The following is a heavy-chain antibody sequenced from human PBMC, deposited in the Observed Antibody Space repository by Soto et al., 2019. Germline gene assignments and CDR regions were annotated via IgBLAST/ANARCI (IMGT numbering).Heavy chain of an antibody. Sequence: QVQLQQWGAGLLKPSETLSLTCAVYGGSFSGYYWSWIRQPPGKGLEWIGEINHSGSTNYNPSLKSRVTIPVDTSKNQFSLELSSVSAADTAVYYCARGPYYVFWSGYSTHDAFDIWGQGTMVTVSS. D-gene: IGHD3-3*01. CDR1: GGSFSGYY. J-gene: IGHJ3*02. CDR3: ARGPYYVFWSGYSTHDAFDI. V-gene: IGHV4-34*01. CDR2: INHSGST.